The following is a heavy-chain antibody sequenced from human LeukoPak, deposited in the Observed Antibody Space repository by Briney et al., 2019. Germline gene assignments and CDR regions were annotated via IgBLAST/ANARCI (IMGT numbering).Heavy chain of an antibody. J-gene: IGHJ4*02. D-gene: IGHD7-27*01. CDR1: GFTFSSYS. V-gene: IGHV3-21*01. Sequence: PGGSLRLSCAASGFTFSSYSMNWVRQAPGKGLEWVSSIGSDSTYIYYTDSVKGRFTISRDNAKNSLYLQMNSLGAEDTAVYYCATGDGYWGQGTLVTVSS. CDR2: IGSDSTYI. CDR3: ATGDGY.